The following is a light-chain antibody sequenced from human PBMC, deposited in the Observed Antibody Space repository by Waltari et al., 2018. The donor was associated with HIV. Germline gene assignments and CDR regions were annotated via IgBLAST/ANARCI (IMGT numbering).Light chain of an antibody. CDR1: ALPKQH. CDR3: QSADSSGTYVV. V-gene: IGLV3-25*03. Sequence: SYELTQPPSVSVSSGQTARITCSGDALPKQHAYLYQQKPGQAPVLVIYKDSERPSGIPERFSGSSSGTTVTLTISGVQAEDEADYYCQSADSSGTYVVFGGGTKLTVL. CDR2: KDS. J-gene: IGLJ2*01.